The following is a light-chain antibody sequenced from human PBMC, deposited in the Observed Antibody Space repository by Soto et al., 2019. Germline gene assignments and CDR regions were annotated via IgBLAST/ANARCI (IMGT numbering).Light chain of an antibody. CDR1: QSISSW. CDR2: KAS. Sequence: DIQMTQSPSTLSASVGDRVNITCRASQSISSWLAWYQQKPGKAPKLLIYKASSLEGGVPSRFSGSGSGTEFTLTISSLQPDDFATYYCQQYNDCWTFCQGTKVEIK. V-gene: IGKV1-5*03. J-gene: IGKJ1*01. CDR3: QQYNDCWT.